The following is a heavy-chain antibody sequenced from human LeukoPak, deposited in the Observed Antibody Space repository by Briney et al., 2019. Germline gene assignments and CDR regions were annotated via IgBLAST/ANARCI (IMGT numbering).Heavy chain of an antibody. J-gene: IGHJ3*02. CDR2: IIPIFGTP. V-gene: IGHV1-69*13. CDR1: GGTFSSYG. D-gene: IGHD3-9*01. CDR3: ARTLSNFDWLCAFDI. Sequence: GASVKVSCKASGGTFSSYGISWVRQAPGQGLEWMGGIIPIFGTPNYAQKFQGRVTITADESTSTAYMELSSLRSEDTAVYYCARTLSNFDWLCAFDIWGQGTMVTVSS.